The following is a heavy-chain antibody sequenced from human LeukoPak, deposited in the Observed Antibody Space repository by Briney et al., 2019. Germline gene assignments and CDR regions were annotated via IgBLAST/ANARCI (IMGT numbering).Heavy chain of an antibody. V-gene: IGHV1-18*01. CDR2: ISAYSGNT. Sequence: ASVKVSCKASGYTFTSYGISWVRQAPGQGLEWMGWISAYSGNTNYAQKLQGRVTMTTDTSTSTAYMELRSLRSDDTAVYYCARDFGPYSGSYLDYWGQGTLVTVSS. CDR3: ARDFGPYSGSYLDY. J-gene: IGHJ4*02. D-gene: IGHD1-26*01. CDR1: GYTFTSYG.